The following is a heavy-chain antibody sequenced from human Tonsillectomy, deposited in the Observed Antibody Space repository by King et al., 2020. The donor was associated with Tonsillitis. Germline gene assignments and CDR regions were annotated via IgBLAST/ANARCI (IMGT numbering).Heavy chain of an antibody. CDR3: TTPPWVESTVCLGYFHH. J-gene: IGHJ1*01. Sequence: QLVQSGGDLVKPGGSLRLSCAVSGITFNKAWMTWVRQAPGKGLEWVGRVKSNPDGGTTEYAAPVKGRFTISRDDPKNMLYLQMNSLKTEDTAVYYCTTPPWVESTVCLGYFHHWGQGTLVTVSS. CDR2: VKSNPDGGTT. D-gene: IGHD1-26*01. V-gene: IGHV3-15*01. CDR1: GITFNKAW.